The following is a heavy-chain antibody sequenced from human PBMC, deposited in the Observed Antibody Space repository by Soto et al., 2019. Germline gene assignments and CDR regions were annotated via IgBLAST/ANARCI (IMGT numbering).Heavy chain of an antibody. CDR3: AKDLSRTSGRYFDSFDY. J-gene: IGHJ4*02. CDR1: GFTFSRYA. CDR2: ISGSGGTT. V-gene: IGHV3-23*01. D-gene: IGHD6-19*01. Sequence: EVQLLESGGGLVQPGGSLRLSCAASGFTFSRYAMSWVRQAPGKGLEWVSAISGSGGTTYYADSVKGRFTISRDNSKNTLYLQMSRLIAEDTAVYNCAKDLSRTSGRYFDSFDYWGQGTLVTVSS.